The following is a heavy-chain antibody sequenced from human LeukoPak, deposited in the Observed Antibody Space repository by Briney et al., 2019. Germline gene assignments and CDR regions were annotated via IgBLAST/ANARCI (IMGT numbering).Heavy chain of an antibody. CDR3: ARRKPMATIDY. D-gene: IGHD5-24*01. CDR1: GYSISSGYY. V-gene: IGHV4-38-2*02. J-gene: IGHJ4*02. Sequence: SETLSLTCTVSGYSISSGYYWGWIRQPPGKGLEWIGRIYTSGSTNYNPSLKSRVTISIDTSKNQFSLELSSVTAADTAVYYCARRKPMATIDYWGQGTLVTVSS. CDR2: IYTSGST.